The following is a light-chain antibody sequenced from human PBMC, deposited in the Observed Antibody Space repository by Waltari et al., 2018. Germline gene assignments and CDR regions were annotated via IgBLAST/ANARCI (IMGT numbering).Light chain of an antibody. CDR2: EAS. CDR3: QQYNSYPLT. Sequence: DIQMTQSPSTLSASVGDRVTITCRASQTISSWLAWYQQKPGKAPKLLIYEASNLESGVPSRFSGSGVGTEFTLTISSLQPDDFATYYCQQYNSYPLTFGGGTRVEIK. J-gene: IGKJ4*01. CDR1: QTISSW. V-gene: IGKV1-5*03.